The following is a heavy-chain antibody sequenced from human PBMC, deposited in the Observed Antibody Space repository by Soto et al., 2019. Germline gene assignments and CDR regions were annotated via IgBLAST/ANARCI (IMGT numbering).Heavy chain of an antibody. Sequence: LRLSCAASGFTFSTYSMTWVRQAPGKGLEWVAHITATGGNTYYADSVRGRFTISRDTSGNTLYLQMNSLRAEDTALYYCAKCMQAYWNYDAHHIWGQGTMVTVSS. CDR3: AKCMQAYWNYDAHHI. D-gene: IGHD1-7*01. CDR2: ITATGGNT. J-gene: IGHJ3*02. CDR1: GFTFSTYS. V-gene: IGHV3-23*01.